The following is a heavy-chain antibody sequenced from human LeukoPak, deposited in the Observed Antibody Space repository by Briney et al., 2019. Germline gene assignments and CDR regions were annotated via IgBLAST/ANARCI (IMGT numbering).Heavy chain of an antibody. CDR1: GFTFSSYE. Sequence: GGSLRLSCAASGFTFSSYEMNWVRQAPGKGLEWVSSISSSSSYIYYADSVKGRFTISRDNAKNSLYLQMNSLRAEDTAVYYCARGSYDSSGYAAGFDYWGQGTLVTVSS. D-gene: IGHD3-22*01. V-gene: IGHV3-21*01. J-gene: IGHJ4*02. CDR3: ARGSYDSSGYAAGFDY. CDR2: ISSSSSYI.